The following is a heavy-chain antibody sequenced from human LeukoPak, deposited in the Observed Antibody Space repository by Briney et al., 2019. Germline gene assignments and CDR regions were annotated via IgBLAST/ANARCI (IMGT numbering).Heavy chain of an antibody. Sequence: SETLSLTCTVSGGSISSYYWSWIRQPAGKGLEWIGRIYTSGSTNYNPSLKSRVTMSVDTSKNQFSLKLSSVTAADTAVYYCARDRGYCSNTSCPGWFDPWGQGTLVTVSS. CDR3: ARDRGYCSNTSCPGWFDP. D-gene: IGHD2-2*01. CDR1: GGSISSYY. J-gene: IGHJ5*02. CDR2: IYTSGST. V-gene: IGHV4-4*07.